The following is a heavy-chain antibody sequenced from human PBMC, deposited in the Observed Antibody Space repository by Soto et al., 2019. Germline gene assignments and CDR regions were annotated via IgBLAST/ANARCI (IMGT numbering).Heavy chain of an antibody. CDR2: ARNTTKSYTT. CDR1: GFSLSEHY. Sequence: EVQLVAAGGGLVQPGGSLRLYCAVSGFSLSEHYMDCVRQAPGKGLEWVGRARNTTKSYTTDYGASVKGRFTISRDDSKNSLYRPVNSVKTEYTAVYYCTRATDGDWGQGTLVTVSS. D-gene: IGHD3-10*01. V-gene: IGHV3-72*01. CDR3: TRATDGD. J-gene: IGHJ4*02.